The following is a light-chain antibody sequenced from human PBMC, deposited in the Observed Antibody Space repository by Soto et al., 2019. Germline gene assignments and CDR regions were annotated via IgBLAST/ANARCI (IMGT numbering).Light chain of an antibody. CDR3: SSYTSRSTYV. J-gene: IGLJ1*01. Sequence: QSVLTQPASVSGSPGRSITISCTGTSSDVGGYNSVSWYRRHLGKAPKLMIYEVSNRPSGVSDRFSGSKSGNTASLTISGLQAEDEADYYCSSYTSRSTYVFGSGTKVTVL. CDR1: SSDVGGYNS. V-gene: IGLV2-14*01. CDR2: EVS.